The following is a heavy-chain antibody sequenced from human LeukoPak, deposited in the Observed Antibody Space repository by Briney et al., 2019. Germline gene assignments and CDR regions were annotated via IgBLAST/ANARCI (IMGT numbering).Heavy chain of an antibody. CDR2: IYYSGST. CDR3: ARLRQQLAQGYYYYGMDV. CDR1: GCSISSYY. V-gene: IGHV4-59*08. Sequence: SETLSLTCTVSGCSISSYYWSWIRQPPGKGLEWIGYIYYSGSTNYNPSLKSRVTISVDTSKNQFSLKLSSVTAADTAVYYCARLRQQLAQGYYYYGMDVWGQGTTVTDSS. J-gene: IGHJ6*02. D-gene: IGHD6-13*01.